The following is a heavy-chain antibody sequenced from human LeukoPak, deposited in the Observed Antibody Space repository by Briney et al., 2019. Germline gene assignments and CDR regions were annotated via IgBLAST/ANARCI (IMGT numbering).Heavy chain of an antibody. CDR2: ISGSGGST. Sequence: GGSLRLSCAASGFTFSSYAMSWVRQAPGKGLEWVSSISGSGGSTYYADSVKGRFTISRDNSRNTLYLQMNSLRAEDTAVYYCAKRSEEGYGFDYWGQGTLVTVSS. D-gene: IGHD5-12*01. CDR1: GFTFSSYA. J-gene: IGHJ4*01. CDR3: AKRSEEGYGFDY. V-gene: IGHV3-23*01.